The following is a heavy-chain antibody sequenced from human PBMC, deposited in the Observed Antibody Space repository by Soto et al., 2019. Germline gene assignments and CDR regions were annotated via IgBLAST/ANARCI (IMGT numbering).Heavy chain of an antibody. V-gene: IGHV1-2*04. J-gene: IGHJ6*02. CDR1: GYTFTGYY. D-gene: IGHD3-16*01. Sequence: ASVKVSCKATGYTFTGYYMHWVRQAPGQGLEWMGWINPNGGGTNYAQKFQGWVTMTRDTSISTAYMELSRLRSDDTAVYYCARGVGLGVYYYYYGMDVWGQGTTVTVSS. CDR3: ARGVGLGVYYYYYGMDV. CDR2: INPNGGGT.